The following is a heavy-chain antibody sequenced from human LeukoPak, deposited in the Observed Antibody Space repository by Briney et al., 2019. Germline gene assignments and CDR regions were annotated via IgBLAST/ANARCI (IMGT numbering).Heavy chain of an antibody. J-gene: IGHJ4*02. D-gene: IGHD6-6*01. Sequence: SGTLSLTCTVSGVSISSSSYYWGWIRQPPGKGLEWIGTIYYSGSTYYNPSLKSRVTVSVDTSKNQFSLKLSSVTAADTAVYYCARRVARSSSGFDYWGQGTLVTVSS. V-gene: IGHV4-39*01. CDR1: GVSISSSSYY. CDR3: ARRVARSSSGFDY. CDR2: IYYSGST.